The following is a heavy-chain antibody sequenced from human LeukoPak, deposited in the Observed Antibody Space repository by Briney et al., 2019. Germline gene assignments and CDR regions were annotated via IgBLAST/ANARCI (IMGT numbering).Heavy chain of an antibody. Sequence: SSETLSLTCSVSGGSISSKNDYWGWIRQPPGKGLEWIGNIFYSGTTFYNPSLKNRVTISVDTSKNHFSLNLSSVTAADTAVYYCARRSSGWSGHWYAPWGQGTLVTVSS. CDR2: IFYSGTT. CDR3: ARRSSGWSGHWYAP. CDR1: GGSISSKNDY. V-gene: IGHV4-39*01. D-gene: IGHD6-19*01. J-gene: IGHJ5*02.